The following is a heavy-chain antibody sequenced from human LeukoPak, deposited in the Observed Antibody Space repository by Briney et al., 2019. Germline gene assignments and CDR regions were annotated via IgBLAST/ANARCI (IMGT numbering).Heavy chain of an antibody. CDR2: ISSSSSTI. Sequence: GGSLRLSCAASGFTFSSYSMNWVRQAPGKGLEWVSYISSSSSTIYYADSVKGRFSISRDNAKNSLYLQMNSLRAEGTAVYYRARGAPGAFDIWGQGTMVTVSS. CDR1: GFTFSSYS. V-gene: IGHV3-48*01. J-gene: IGHJ3*02. D-gene: IGHD1-1*01. CDR3: ARGAPGAFDI.